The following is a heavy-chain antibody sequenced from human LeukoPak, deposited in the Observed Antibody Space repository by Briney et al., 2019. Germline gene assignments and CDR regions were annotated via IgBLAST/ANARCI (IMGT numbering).Heavy chain of an antibody. J-gene: IGHJ6*03. V-gene: IGHV3-23*01. CDR3: ARGSSGSTYYYMDV. Sequence: GRSLRLSCAASGFTFSSYAMTWVRQAPGRGLEWISGVSGSGGRTYYAESVKGRFTISRDDLKNTLYLQMNSLRVEETAVYYCARGSSGSTYYYMDVWGKGTTVTVSS. CDR1: GFTFSSYA. D-gene: IGHD3-22*01. CDR2: VSGSGGRT.